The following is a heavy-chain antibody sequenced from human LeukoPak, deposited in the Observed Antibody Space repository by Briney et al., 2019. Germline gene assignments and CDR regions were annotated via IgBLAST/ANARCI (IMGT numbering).Heavy chain of an antibody. CDR3: ARNSPFFDY. J-gene: IGHJ4*02. Sequence: GGSLTLSCADSGFTFSSYGMHLVRQAPGKGLEWVAVISYEGSNKYCGDSVKALFHIHRHNSKNTLYLQMNSLRAEDTAVYYCARNSPFFDYWGQGTLVTVSS. CDR2: ISYEGSNK. D-gene: IGHD2-21*01. CDR1: GFTFSSYG. V-gene: IGHV3-30*03.